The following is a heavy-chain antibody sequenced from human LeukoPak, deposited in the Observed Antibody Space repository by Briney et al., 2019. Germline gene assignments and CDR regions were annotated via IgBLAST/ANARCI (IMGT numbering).Heavy chain of an antibody. CDR2: INPNSGGT. V-gene: IGHV1-2*02. D-gene: IGHD6-6*01. CDR1: GYNFTGYY. J-gene: IGHJ5*02. Sequence: ASVKVSCKTSGYNFTGYYMHWVRQAPGQGLEWMGWINPNSGGTNYAQKFQGRVTMTRDTSISTAYLELSRLRSDDTAVYYCARTPTVERVAARQGGWFDPWGQGTLVTVSS. CDR3: ARTPTVERVAARQGGWFDP.